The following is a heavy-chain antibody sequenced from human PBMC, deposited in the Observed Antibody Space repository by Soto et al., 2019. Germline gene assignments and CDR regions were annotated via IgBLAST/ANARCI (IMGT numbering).Heavy chain of an antibody. V-gene: IGHV1-18*01. D-gene: IGHD2-8*01. Sequence: QGQLVQSGAEVKKPGASVKVSCKASGYTFTRYGTSWVRQAPGQGLEWMGWISGYNGDTNYAQKFQGRVTMTIDTSTLTTYMELRSLTSDDTAVYYCAKNGQPPYYYDGMDVWGQGTTVTVSS. CDR1: GYTFTRYG. CDR3: AKNGQPPYYYDGMDV. CDR2: ISGYNGDT. J-gene: IGHJ6*02.